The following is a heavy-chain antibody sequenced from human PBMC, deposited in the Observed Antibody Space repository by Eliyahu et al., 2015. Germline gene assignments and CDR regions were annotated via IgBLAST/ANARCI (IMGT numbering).Heavy chain of an antibody. CDR1: GGTFSSYT. Sequence: QVQLVQSGAEVKKPGSSVRVSCKASGGTFSSYTIDWVRQAPGQGLEWMGGIIPIFGTPNYAQKFHGRVTITADESTSTAYMELSSLRSEDTAVYYCARGPETKSSYYYNYWGQGTLVTVSS. V-gene: IGHV1-69*01. CDR3: ARGPETKSSYYYNY. J-gene: IGHJ4*02. D-gene: IGHD3-22*01. CDR2: IIPIFGTP.